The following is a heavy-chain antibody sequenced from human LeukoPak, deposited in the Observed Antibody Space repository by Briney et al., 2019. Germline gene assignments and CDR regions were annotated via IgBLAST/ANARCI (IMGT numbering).Heavy chain of an antibody. Sequence: GGSLRLPCAASGFTFSSYSMNWVRQAPGKGLEWVSSISSSSSYIYYADSVKRRFTISRDNAKNSLYLQMNSLRAEDTAVYYCAREPVPAAMNYWGQGTLVTVSS. J-gene: IGHJ4*02. CDR1: GFTFSSYS. D-gene: IGHD2-2*01. CDR3: AREPVPAAMNY. V-gene: IGHV3-21*01. CDR2: ISSSSSYI.